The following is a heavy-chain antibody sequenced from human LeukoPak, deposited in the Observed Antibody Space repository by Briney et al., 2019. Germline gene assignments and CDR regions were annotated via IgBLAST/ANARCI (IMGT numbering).Heavy chain of an antibody. J-gene: IGHJ4*02. CDR1: GFTFSNHG. CDR3: AKDDAWLRFGE. Sequence: GGTLRLSCAASGFTFSNHGMNWVRQAPGKGLEWVSGISPSGDITYYADSVKGRFTISRDNSKYTLYLEVISLTVEDTAVYYCAKDDAWLRFGEWSQGTLVTVSS. V-gene: IGHV3-23*01. D-gene: IGHD3-10*01. CDR2: ISPSGDIT.